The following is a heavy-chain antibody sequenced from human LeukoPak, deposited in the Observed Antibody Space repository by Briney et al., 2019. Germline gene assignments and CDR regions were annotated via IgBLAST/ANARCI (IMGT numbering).Heavy chain of an antibody. V-gene: IGHV3-30-3*01. J-gene: IGHJ3*02. CDR2: ISYDGSNK. CDR3: ARDGVEAVAGTGALDAFDI. Sequence: GRSLRLSCAASGFTFSSYAMHWVRQAPGKGLEWVAVISYDGSNKYYADSVKGRFTISRDNSKNTLYLQMNSLRAEDTAVYYCARDGVEAVAGTGALDAFDIRGQGTMVTVSS. CDR1: GFTFSSYA. D-gene: IGHD6-19*01.